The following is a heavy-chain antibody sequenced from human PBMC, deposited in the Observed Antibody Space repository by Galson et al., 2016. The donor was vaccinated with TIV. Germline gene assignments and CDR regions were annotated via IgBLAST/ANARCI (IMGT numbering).Heavy chain of an antibody. CDR3: ASGWGLGIVANLFDK. V-gene: IGHV3-11*04. Sequence: SLRLSCAASGFTFSDYYMNWIRQAPGKGLEWVSFIGHSGNNIYYADSVKGRFTISRDNAKNLLYLQMNSLRAEDTAVYYCASGWGLGIVANLFDKWGQGTLVTVSS. D-gene: IGHD2-21*01. CDR1: GFTFSDYY. CDR2: IGHSGNNI. J-gene: IGHJ4*02.